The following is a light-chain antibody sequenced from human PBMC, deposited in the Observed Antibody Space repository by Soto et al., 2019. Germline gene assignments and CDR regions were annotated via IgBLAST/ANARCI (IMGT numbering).Light chain of an antibody. V-gene: IGKV1-5*01. Sequence: DIQMTQSPSTLSASXCYXGXXXXRASQNIRNWLAWYQQKPGKAPNPLIYDASSLKSGVPARFSGSGSGTEFTLTISSLQPDDFATYYCQQYNTYSTFGQGTRLEIK. J-gene: IGKJ5*01. CDR2: DAS. CDR1: QNIRNW. CDR3: QQYNTYST.